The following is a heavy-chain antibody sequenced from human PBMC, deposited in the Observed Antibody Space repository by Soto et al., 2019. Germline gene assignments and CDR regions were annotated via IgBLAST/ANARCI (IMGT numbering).Heavy chain of an antibody. V-gene: IGHV5-51*01. D-gene: IGHD3-22*01. CDR1: GYRFTSYW. CDR2: IFPSDSDT. Sequence: LGESLKISCRTSGYRFTSYWIAWVRQMPGKGLEWMGIIFPSDSDTRYSPSFQGQVTISADRSTSTVFLQWASLKASDTAVYFCARKDKSGYFNWFDPWGQGTVVTVSS. CDR3: ARKDKSGYFNWFDP. J-gene: IGHJ5*02.